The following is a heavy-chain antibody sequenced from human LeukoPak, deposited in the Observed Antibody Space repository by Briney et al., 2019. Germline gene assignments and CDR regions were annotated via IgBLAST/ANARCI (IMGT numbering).Heavy chain of an antibody. V-gene: IGHV1-69*13. CDR1: GGTFSSYA. CDR3: ASSRQYYDTSGYYYVDWFDP. CDR2: IIPIFGTA. Sequence: SVKVSCKASGGTFSSYAISWVRQAPGQGLEWMGGIIPIFGTANYAQKFQGRVTITADESTSTAYMELSSLRSEDTAVYYCASSRQYYDTSGYYYVDWFDPWGQGTLVTVSS. J-gene: IGHJ5*02. D-gene: IGHD3-22*01.